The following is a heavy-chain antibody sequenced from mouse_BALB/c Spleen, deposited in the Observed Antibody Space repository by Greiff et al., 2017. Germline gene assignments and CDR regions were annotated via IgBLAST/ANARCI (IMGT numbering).Heavy chain of an antibody. D-gene: IGHD2-4*01. CDR2: INPSNGGT. J-gene: IGHJ4*01. CDR1: GYTFTSYY. V-gene: IGHV1S81*02. CDR3: TRSYDYAFYYAMDY. Sequence: QVHVKQSGAELVKPGASVKLSCKASGYTFTSYYMYWVKQRPGQGLEWIGEINPSNGGTNFNEKFKSKATLTVDKSSSTAYMQLSSLTSEDSAVYYCTRSYDYAFYYAMDYWGQGTSVTVSS.